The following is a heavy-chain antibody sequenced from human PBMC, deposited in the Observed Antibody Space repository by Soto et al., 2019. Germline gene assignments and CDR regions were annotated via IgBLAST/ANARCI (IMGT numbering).Heavy chain of an antibody. V-gene: IGHV3-23*01. CDR1: GFTFSSYA. J-gene: IGHJ6*02. D-gene: IGHD6-13*01. CDR3: AKLDAAAAVPNPFFVGGSYYGMDV. Sequence: EVQLLESGGGLVQPGGSLRLSCAASGFTFSSYAMSWVRQAPGKGLEWVSALSSSGGGTYYADSVKGRFTISRDNSKNTLYLQMNSLRADDTAVYYCAKLDAAAAVPNPFFVGGSYYGMDVWGQGTTVTVSS. CDR2: LSSSGGGT.